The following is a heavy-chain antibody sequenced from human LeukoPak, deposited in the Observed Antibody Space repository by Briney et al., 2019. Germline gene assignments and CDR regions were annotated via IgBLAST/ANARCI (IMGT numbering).Heavy chain of an antibody. V-gene: IGHV4-30-4*08. CDR2: IYYSGST. D-gene: IGHD1-26*01. CDR3: ARHEYSGSYYGLSWFDP. Sequence: SETLSLTCTVSGGSISSGDYYWSWIRQSPGKGLEWIGYIYYSGSTYYNPSLKSRVTISVDTSKNQFSLKLSSLTAADTAVYYCARHEYSGSYYGLSWFDPWGQGTLVTVSS. CDR1: GGSISSGDYY. J-gene: IGHJ5*02.